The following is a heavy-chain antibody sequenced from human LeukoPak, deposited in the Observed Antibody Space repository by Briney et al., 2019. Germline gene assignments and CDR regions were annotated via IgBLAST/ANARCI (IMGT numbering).Heavy chain of an antibody. CDR2: IYTSGST. J-gene: IGHJ4*02. Sequence: PSETLSLTCPVSGGSISSGSYYWSWIRQPAGKGLEWIGRIYTSGSTNYNPSLKSRVTISVDTSKNQFSLKLSSVTAADTAVYYCASTYYYDSNYFDYWGQGTLVTVSS. V-gene: IGHV4-61*02. CDR1: GGSISSGSYY. D-gene: IGHD3-22*01. CDR3: ASTYYYDSNYFDY.